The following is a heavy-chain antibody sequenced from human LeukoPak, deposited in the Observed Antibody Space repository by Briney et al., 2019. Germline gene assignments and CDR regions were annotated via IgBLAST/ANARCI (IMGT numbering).Heavy chain of an antibody. Sequence: SETLSLTCTVSGGSISSSSYYWGWIRQPPGKGLEWIGSIYHSGSTYYNPSLKSRVTISVDTSKNQFSLKLSSVTAADTAVYYCARNHVWGSYRYLYFDYWGQGTLVTVSS. V-gene: IGHV4-39*07. D-gene: IGHD3-16*02. J-gene: IGHJ4*02. CDR1: GGSISSSSYY. CDR2: IYHSGST. CDR3: ARNHVWGSYRYLYFDY.